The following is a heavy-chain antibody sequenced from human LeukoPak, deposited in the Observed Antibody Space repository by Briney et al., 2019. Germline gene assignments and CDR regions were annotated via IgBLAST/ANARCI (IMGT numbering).Heavy chain of an antibody. CDR1: GGSISCSSYY. D-gene: IGHD3-10*01. V-gene: IGHV4-39*07. J-gene: IGHJ4*02. CDR2: IYYSGST. Sequence: SETLPLTCTVSGGSISCSSYYWRWVRQPPGKGLEWIGYIYYSGSTYYNPSLKSRVTISVDTSKNQFSLKLSSVTAADTAVYYCARVRYWAKYGSGSYYSYYFDYWGQGTLVTVSS. CDR3: ARVRYWAKYGSGSYYSYYFDY.